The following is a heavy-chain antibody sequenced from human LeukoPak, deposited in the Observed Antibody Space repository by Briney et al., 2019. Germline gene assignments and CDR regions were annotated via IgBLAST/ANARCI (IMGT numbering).Heavy chain of an antibody. CDR3: ARALAAAWFDP. Sequence: PSETLSLTCAVYGGSFGGYYWSWIRQPPGKALEWIGEINHSGIHNYNPSLKSRVTISVDTSKNQFSLKLSSVTAADTAVYYCARALAAAWFDPWGQGTLVTVSS. V-gene: IGHV4-34*01. CDR2: INHSGIH. CDR1: GGSFGGYY. D-gene: IGHD6-13*01. J-gene: IGHJ5*02.